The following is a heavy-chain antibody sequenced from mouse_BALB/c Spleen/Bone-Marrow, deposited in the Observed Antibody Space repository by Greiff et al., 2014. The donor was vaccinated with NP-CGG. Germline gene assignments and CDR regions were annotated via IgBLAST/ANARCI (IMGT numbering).Heavy chain of an antibody. CDR3: ARGDNSDY. V-gene: IGHV1S41*01. CDR2: IAPGSVST. Sequence: DLVKPGASVKLSCKASGYTFTSYWINWIKQRPGQGLEWIGRIAPGSVSTYYNEMFKGKATLTVDTSSSTAYIQLSSLSSEDSAVYFCARGDNSDYWGQGTTLTGSS. J-gene: IGHJ2*01. CDR1: GYTFTSYW.